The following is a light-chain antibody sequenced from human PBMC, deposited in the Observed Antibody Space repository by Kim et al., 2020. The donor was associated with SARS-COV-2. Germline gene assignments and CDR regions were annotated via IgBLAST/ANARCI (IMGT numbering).Light chain of an antibody. V-gene: IGLV3-19*01. J-gene: IGLJ3*02. CDR3: NSRDSSGNHPWV. CDR1: SLRSYY. CDR2: GKN. Sequence: SSELTQDPAVSVALGQTVRITCQGDSLRSYYASWYQQKPGQAPVLVIYGKNNRPSGIPDRFSGSSSGNTASSTITGAQAEDEADYYCNSRDSSGNHPWVF.